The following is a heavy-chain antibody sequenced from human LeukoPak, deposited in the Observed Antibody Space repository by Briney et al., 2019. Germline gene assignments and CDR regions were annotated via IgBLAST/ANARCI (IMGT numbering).Heavy chain of an antibody. Sequence: PGGSLRLSCAASGFTFSSYAMNWFRQAPGKGLDWVSCIGYTGDSTFYADSVKGRFTVSRDSSKNTLFLHMNSLRAEDTALYYCAKSPTVDAAFDIWGQGTMVTVSS. V-gene: IGHV3-23*01. CDR3: AKSPTVDAAFDI. CDR2: IGYTGDST. D-gene: IGHD4-23*01. CDR1: GFTFSSYA. J-gene: IGHJ3*02.